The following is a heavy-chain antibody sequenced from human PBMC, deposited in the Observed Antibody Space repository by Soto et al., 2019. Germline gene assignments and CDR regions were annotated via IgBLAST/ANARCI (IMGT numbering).Heavy chain of an antibody. CDR3: ARDRYYASSGYPTFDS. V-gene: IGHV4-59*01. CDR1: GGSISSYY. D-gene: IGHD3-22*01. CDR2: IYYSGST. Sequence: SETLSLTCTVSGGSISSYYWSWIRQPPGKGLEWIGYIYYSGSTNYNPSLKSRVTISVDTSKNQFSLKLSSVTAADTAVYYCARDRYYASSGYPTFDSWGQGTLVTVSS. J-gene: IGHJ4*02.